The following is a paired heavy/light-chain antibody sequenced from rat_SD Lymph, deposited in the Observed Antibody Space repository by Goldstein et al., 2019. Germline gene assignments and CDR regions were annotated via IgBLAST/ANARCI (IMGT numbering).Heavy chain of an antibody. Sequence: EVQLVESGGGLVQPGRSLKLSCLASGFTFSNYGMNWIRQAPGKGLEWVASISSSSSYIYYADTVKGRFTISRDNAKNTLYLQMTSLRSEDTALYYCARHSYGSPYYFDYWGQGVMVTVSS. V-gene: IGHV5-34*01. CDR1: GFTFSNYG. J-gene: IGHJ2*01. CDR2: ISSSSSYI. CDR3: ARHSYGSPYYFDY. D-gene: IGHD1-3*01.
Light chain of an antibody. CDR2: NTN. Sequence: DIQMTQSPSVLSASVGDRVTLNCKASQNINKYLNWYQQKLGEAPKLLIYNTNNLQTGIPSRFSGSGSGTDYTLTISSLQPEDVATYFCFQHNSWPYTFGAGTKLELK. CDR1: QNINKY. J-gene: IGKJ2-3*01. V-gene: IGKV22S1*01. CDR3: FQHNSWPYT.